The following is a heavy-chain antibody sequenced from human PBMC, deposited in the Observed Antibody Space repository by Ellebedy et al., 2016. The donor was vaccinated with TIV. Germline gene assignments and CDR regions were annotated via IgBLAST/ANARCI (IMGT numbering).Heavy chain of an antibody. J-gene: IGHJ4*02. D-gene: IGHD6-19*01. CDR3: ARTVSYSSGWYGY. V-gene: IGHV1-69*04. CDR1: GGTFSTYA. CDR2: IIPILGKP. Sequence: AASVKVSCKASGGTFSTYAISWVRQAPGQGLEWMGRIIPILGKPNCAQKFQGRVTITADKSTSTAYMELSSLRTEDTAVFYCARTVSYSSGWYGYWGQGTLVTVSS.